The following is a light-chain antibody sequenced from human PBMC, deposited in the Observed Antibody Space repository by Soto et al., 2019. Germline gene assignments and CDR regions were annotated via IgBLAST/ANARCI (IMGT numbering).Light chain of an antibody. V-gene: IGKV1-12*01. CDR2: AAS. CDR3: QQANSFPWT. Sequence: DIQMTQSPSSVSASVGDRVTITCRASKGISSWLAWYQQKPGKAPKLLIYAASSLQSGVPSRFSGSGSGTDFPLTISSLQHEDFATYYCQQANSFPWTFGQGTKVEIK. J-gene: IGKJ1*01. CDR1: KGISSW.